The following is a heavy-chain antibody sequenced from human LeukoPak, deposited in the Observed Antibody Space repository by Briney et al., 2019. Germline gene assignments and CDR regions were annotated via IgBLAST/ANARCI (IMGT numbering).Heavy chain of an antibody. CDR3: ARGGASEVLPAANNAFDP. J-gene: IGHJ5*02. CDR2: VYTSGST. Sequence: SQTLSLACTVSGASISSGSYYWSWIRQPAGEGLEWIGRVYTSGSTNYNPSLKSRVTISVDTSTNQSSLKLSSVTAADTAVYYCARGGASEVLPAANNAFDPWGQGTLVTVSS. V-gene: IGHV4-61*02. CDR1: GASISSGSYY. D-gene: IGHD2-2*01.